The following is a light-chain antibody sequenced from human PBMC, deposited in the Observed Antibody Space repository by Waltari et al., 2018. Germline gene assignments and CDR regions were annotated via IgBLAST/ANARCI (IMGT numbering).Light chain of an antibody. CDR2: DAS. J-gene: IGKJ2*03. CDR3: QQRSNWPYS. CDR1: LSVGRF. V-gene: IGKV3-11*01. Sequence: EIVLTQSPVTLSLSPGERATLSCRVSLSVGRFLAWYQQKPGQAPGLLIYDASNRAAGVPARFSASGSGTDFTLTLSSLEPEDFAVYYCQQRSNWPYSFGQGTKLEIK.